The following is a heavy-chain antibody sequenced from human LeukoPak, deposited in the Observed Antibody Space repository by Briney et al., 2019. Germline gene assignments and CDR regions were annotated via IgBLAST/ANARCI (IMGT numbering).Heavy chain of an antibody. CDR2: IIPIFDTT. CDR3: ARHSLAWELLQSWFDP. J-gene: IGHJ5*02. Sequence: SVKVSCKASGGTFSSYAISWVRQAPGQGLEWMGGIIPIFDTTNYAQKFQGRVTITADEPTSTAYMELSSLRSEDTAVYYCARHSLAWELLQSWFDPWGQGTLVTVSS. CDR1: GGTFSSYA. V-gene: IGHV1-69*13. D-gene: IGHD1-26*01.